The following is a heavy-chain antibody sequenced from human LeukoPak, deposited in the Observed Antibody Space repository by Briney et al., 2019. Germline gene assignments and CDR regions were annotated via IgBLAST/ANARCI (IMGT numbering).Heavy chain of an antibody. Sequence: GGSLRLSCAASGFTFSSYTMNWVRQAPGKGLEWVSSIKSSSTYIYYADSVKGRFTISRDNAKNSLYLQVNSLRVEDTAVYYCARVYCSGGTCYFSDYWGQGTLVTVSS. D-gene: IGHD2-15*01. CDR2: IKSSSTYI. CDR1: GFTFSSYT. CDR3: ARVYCSGGTCYFSDY. J-gene: IGHJ4*02. V-gene: IGHV3-21*01.